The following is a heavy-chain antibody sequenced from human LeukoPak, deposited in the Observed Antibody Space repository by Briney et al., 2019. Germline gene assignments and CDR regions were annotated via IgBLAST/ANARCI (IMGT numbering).Heavy chain of an antibody. V-gene: IGHV3-30*02. CDR1: GFTFSSYG. D-gene: IGHD2-15*01. CDR3: AHPTPVKV. J-gene: IGHJ4*02. CDR2: IRYDGSNE. Sequence: GGSLRLSCAASGFTFSSYGMHWVRQAPGKGLEWVSFIRYDGSNEYYADSVRGRFTISRDNSKNTLYLQMNSLRAEDTAVYYCAHPTPVKVRGQGTLVTVSS.